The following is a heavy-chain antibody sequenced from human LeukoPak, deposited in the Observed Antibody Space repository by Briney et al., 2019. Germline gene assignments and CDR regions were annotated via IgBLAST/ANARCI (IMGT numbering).Heavy chain of an antibody. CDR3: ARSLVGAARAPWFDP. V-gene: IGHV3-23*01. CDR1: GFTFSSYA. J-gene: IGHJ5*02. Sequence: GGSLRLSCAASGFTFSSYAMSWVRQAPGKGLEWVSAISGSGGSTYYADSVKGRFTISRDNSKNTLYLQMNSLRAEDTAVYYCARSLVGAARAPWFDPWGQGTLVTVFS. CDR2: ISGSGGST. D-gene: IGHD1-26*01.